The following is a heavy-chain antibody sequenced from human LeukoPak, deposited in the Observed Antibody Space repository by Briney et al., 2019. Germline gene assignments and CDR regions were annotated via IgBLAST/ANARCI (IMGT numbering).Heavy chain of an antibody. V-gene: IGHV3-48*03. CDR2: ISSSGSTI. D-gene: IGHD3-22*01. J-gene: IGHJ4*02. CDR3: TYYDSSGYYFGLFFGFDY. CDR1: GFTFSSYE. Sequence: PGGSLRLPCAASGFTFSSYEMNWVRQAPGKGLEWVSYISSSGSTIYYADSVKGRFTISRDNSKNTLYLQMNSLRAEDTAVYYCTYYDSSGYYFGLFFGFDYWGQGTLVTVSS.